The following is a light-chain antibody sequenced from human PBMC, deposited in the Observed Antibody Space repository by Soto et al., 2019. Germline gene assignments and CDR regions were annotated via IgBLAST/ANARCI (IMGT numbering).Light chain of an antibody. V-gene: IGLV2-14*03. J-gene: IGLJ2*01. Sequence: QSALTQPASVSGSPGQSITISCTGTSSDVGGHNYVSWYQQHPGNAPKLLIYEVADRPSGVSDRFSGSKSGNTASLTISALQAEDEAVYYCSSYATSGTNVIFGGGTQLTVL. CDR2: EVA. CDR3: SSYATSGTNVI. CDR1: SSDVGGHNY.